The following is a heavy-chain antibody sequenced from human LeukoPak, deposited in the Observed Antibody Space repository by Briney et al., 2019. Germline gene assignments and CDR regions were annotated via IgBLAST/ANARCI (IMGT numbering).Heavy chain of an antibody. CDR1: GGSISSYY. Sequence: PSETLSLTCTVSGGSISSYYWNWIRQPPGKGLEWVSAISGSGGSTYYADSVKGRFTISRDNSKNTLYLQMNSLRAEDTAVYYCAKDPHYYGSGSYYIEQNYFDYWGQGTLVTVSS. J-gene: IGHJ4*02. CDR3: AKDPHYYGSGSYYIEQNYFDY. D-gene: IGHD3-10*01. CDR2: ISGSGGST. V-gene: IGHV3-23*01.